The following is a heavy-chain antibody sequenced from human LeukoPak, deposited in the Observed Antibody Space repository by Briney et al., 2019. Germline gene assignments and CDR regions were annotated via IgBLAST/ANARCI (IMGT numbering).Heavy chain of an antibody. CDR1: GFTFNSYG. Sequence: SGGSLRLSCAASGFTFNSYGMHWVRQAPGKGLEWVAVISYDGSNKYYADSVKGRFTISRDHSKNTLYLQMNSLRGENTAVYYCAKDKHTVTALVYSGQGALVTVSS. J-gene: IGHJ4*02. CDR2: ISYDGSNK. D-gene: IGHD2-21*02. V-gene: IGHV3-30*18. CDR3: AKDKHTVTALVY.